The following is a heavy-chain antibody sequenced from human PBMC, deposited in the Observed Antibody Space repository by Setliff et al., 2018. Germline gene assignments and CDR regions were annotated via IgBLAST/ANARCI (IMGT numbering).Heavy chain of an antibody. V-gene: IGHV4-39*06. CDR1: GDSISSGYYY. D-gene: IGHD3-16*01. Sequence: SETLSLTCTVSGDSISSGYYYWAWIRQTPGKGLEWVGSLSFAGDAYYNPSLKSRVTMSLDTSKNQFPLRVKSVTAADTALYSCARDPGFRSGTWALDNWGQGTLVTVSS. J-gene: IGHJ4*02. CDR3: ARDPGFRSGTWALDN. CDR2: LSFAGDA.